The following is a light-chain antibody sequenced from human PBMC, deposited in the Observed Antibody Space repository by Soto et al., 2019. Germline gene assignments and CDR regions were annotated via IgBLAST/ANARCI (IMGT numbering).Light chain of an antibody. Sequence: QSALTQPASVSGSPGQSITISCTGTSSDVGAYNYVSWYQQHPGKAPKLMIYDVTNRPSGVSSRFSGSKSGNPASLTISGLQAEDEADYYCSSYTRSTTLVVFGGGTQLTVL. J-gene: IGLJ2*01. CDR1: SSDVGAYNY. CDR2: DVT. V-gene: IGLV2-14*01. CDR3: SSYTRSTTLVV.